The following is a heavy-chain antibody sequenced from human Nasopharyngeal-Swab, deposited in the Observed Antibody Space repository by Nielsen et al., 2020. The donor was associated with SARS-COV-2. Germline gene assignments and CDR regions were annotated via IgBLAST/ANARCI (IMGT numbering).Heavy chain of an antibody. J-gene: IGHJ4*02. CDR2: IYYSGST. D-gene: IGHD6-6*01. Sequence: WIRQPPGKGLEWIGYIYYSGSTYYNPSLKSRVTISVDTSKNQFSRKRSSVTDAETAVYYCARGGAARPGFDYWGQGTLVTV. CDR3: ARGGAARPGFDY. V-gene: IGHV4-31*02.